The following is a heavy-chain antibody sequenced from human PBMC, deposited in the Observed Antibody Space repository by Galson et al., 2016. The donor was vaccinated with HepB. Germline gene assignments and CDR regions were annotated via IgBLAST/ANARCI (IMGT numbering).Heavy chain of an antibody. J-gene: IGHJ4*02. D-gene: IGHD6-19*01. V-gene: IGHV3-23*01. Sequence: SLRLSCAASGFTFSNSAMSWVRQAPGKGLKWVSIITDSGHDTYYADPLKGRFTISRDNSRNTMYLQMNGLRVEDTAVYYCARSPASGWSTDFFDYWGLGTLVTVSS. CDR3: ARSPASGWSTDFFDY. CDR1: GFTFSNSA. CDR2: ITDSGHDT.